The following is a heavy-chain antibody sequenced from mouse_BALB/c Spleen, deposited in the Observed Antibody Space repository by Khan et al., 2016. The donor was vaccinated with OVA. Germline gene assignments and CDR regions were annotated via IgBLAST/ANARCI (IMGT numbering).Heavy chain of an antibody. CDR2: IWACGSP. J-gene: IGHJ2*01. CDR1: GFSLTSYG. Sequence: QVQLKQSGPGLVAPSQSLSITCTVSGFSLTSYGVHWVRQPLGKGLEWLGVIWACGSPNYNSALISRLSICTVNSQSPVFLKMNSLQTDDTAMYYCARLEDKWGQGTTLTVSS. CDR3: ARLEDK. V-gene: IGHV2-9*02.